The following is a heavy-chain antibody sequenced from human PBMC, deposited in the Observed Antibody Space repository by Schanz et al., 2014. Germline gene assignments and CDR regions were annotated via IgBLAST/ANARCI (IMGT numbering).Heavy chain of an antibody. J-gene: IGHJ4*01. Sequence: EVQLLESGGGLVQPGESLRVSCAASGFSFSSYSMNWVRQAPGKGLEWVSYISGTTTYTNYADSVKGRFTISRDNAKNSLYLQMNSLRAEDTAVYYCAREQIMAAAGLVDYWGHGTLVTVSS. D-gene: IGHD6-13*01. CDR1: GFSFSSYS. CDR2: ISGTTTYT. V-gene: IGHV3-48*04. CDR3: AREQIMAAAGLVDY.